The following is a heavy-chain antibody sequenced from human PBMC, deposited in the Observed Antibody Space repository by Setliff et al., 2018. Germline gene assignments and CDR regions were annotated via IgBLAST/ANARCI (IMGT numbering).Heavy chain of an antibody. CDR2: IYPDGSDT. D-gene: IGHD2-2*01. Sequence: GESLKISCKGSGYSFSNYWIVWVRQMPGKGLEWMGMIYPDGSDTKYHPSFPGQVTISADKSISTAYLQWSSLKAADTALYYCARALYPSSFIGHNWFDPWGQGTLVTVSS. CDR1: GYSFSNYW. V-gene: IGHV5-51*01. CDR3: ARALYPSSFIGHNWFDP. J-gene: IGHJ5*02.